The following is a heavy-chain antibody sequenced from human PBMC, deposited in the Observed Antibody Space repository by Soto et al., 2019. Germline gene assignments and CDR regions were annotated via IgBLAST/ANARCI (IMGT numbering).Heavy chain of an antibody. CDR3: ARKRIAARTLDY. Sequence: GGSLRLSCAASGFTFSSYSMNWVRQAPGKGLEWVSSISSSSSYIYYADSVKGRFTISRDNAKNSLYLQMNSLRAEDTAVYYCARKRIAARTLDYWGQGTLVTVSS. CDR2: ISSSSSYI. V-gene: IGHV3-21*01. D-gene: IGHD6-6*01. J-gene: IGHJ4*02. CDR1: GFTFSSYS.